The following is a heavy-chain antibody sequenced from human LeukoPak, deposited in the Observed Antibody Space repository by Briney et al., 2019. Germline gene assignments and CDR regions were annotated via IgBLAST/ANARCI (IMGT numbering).Heavy chain of an antibody. J-gene: IGHJ6*02. D-gene: IGHD3-16*01. CDR2: IYSGGST. CDR1: GFTDSSNS. V-gene: IGHV3-53*01. CDR3: ARWGSMRWAYYYYGMDV. Sequence: GGSLRLSCAASGFTDSSNSMNWVRQAPGKGLEWVSVIYSGGSTYYADSVKGRFTISRDNSKNTLYLQMNSLRAEDTAVYYCARWGSMRWAYYYYGMDVWGQGTTVTVSS.